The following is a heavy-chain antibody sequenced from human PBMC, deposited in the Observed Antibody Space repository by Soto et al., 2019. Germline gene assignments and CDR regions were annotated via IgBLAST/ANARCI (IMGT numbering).Heavy chain of an antibody. CDR2: MYAGGDT. D-gene: IGHD3-10*02. CDR3: VFRLPSCVFDY. CDR1: GLSVSDNY. Sequence: GGSLTLSCGASGLSVSDNYMGWVRQAPGRGLEWVSVMYAGGDTHYADSVKGRFTISRDKSENTLYLQMNSLRDEDTGVYFCVFRLPSCVFDYWGRGTLDTVSP. J-gene: IGHJ4*01. V-gene: IGHV3-53*01.